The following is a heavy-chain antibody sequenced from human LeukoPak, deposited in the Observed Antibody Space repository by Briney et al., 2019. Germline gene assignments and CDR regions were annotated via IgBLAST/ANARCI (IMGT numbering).Heavy chain of an antibody. CDR3: AKWAFIHYFDY. CDR1: GFTFSSYW. D-gene: IGHD2-8*01. V-gene: IGHV3-7*01. Sequence: PGGSLRLSCAASGFTFSSYWMSWVRQAPGKGLEWVANIKQDGSEKYYVDSVRGRFTISRDNSKNTLYLQMNSLRAEDTAVYYCAKWAFIHYFDYWGQGALVTVSS. CDR2: IKQDGSEK. J-gene: IGHJ4*02.